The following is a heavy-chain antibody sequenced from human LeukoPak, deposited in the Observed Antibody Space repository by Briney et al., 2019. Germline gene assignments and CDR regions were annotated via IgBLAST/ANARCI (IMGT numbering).Heavy chain of an antibody. CDR1: GYSISSGYY. CDR2: IYHSGST. J-gene: IGHJ4*02. V-gene: IGHV4-38-2*02. Sequence: SETLSLTCTVSGYSISSGYYWGWIRQPPGKGLEWIGSIYHSGSTYYNPSLKSRVTISVDTSKNQFSLKLSSVTAADTAVYYCASNRLRYFDLWGQGTLVTVSS. CDR3: ASNRLRYFDL. D-gene: IGHD3-9*01.